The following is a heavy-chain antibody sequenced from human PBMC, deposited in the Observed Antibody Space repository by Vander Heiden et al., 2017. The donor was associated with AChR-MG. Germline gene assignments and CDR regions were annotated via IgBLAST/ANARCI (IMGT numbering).Heavy chain of an antibody. D-gene: IGHD2-15*01. J-gene: IGHJ4*02. CDR2: IKEDGIEK. Sequence: EVQLVESGGGLVQPGVSLRLSCAASGFTFSIHWMSWVRQAPGKGLGWVANIKEDGIEKYYVDSVRGRFTISRDNAKNSLYLQMNSLRAEDTAVYYCASRGGYCSGGSCYAAADWGQGTLVTVSS. V-gene: IGHV3-7*01. CDR1: GFTFSIHW. CDR3: ASRGGYCSGGSCYAAAD.